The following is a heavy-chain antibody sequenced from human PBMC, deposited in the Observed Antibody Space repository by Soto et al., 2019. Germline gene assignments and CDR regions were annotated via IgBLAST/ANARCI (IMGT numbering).Heavy chain of an antibody. CDR1: GCNSISLA. D-gene: IGHD2-21*02. J-gene: IGHJ4*02. Sequence: LPTAASGCNSISLARSRRRQRPPRGLEWVSAISGSGGSTYYADSVKGRFTISRDNSKNTLYLQMNSLRAEDTAVYYCSKESPSPPTCGGDCPPYCGQGTLVSVS. V-gene: IGHV3-23*01. CDR2: ISGSGGST. CDR3: SKESPSPPTCGGDCPPY.